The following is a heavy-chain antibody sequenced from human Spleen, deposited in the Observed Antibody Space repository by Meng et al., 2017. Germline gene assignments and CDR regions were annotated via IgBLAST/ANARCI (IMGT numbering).Heavy chain of an antibody. Sequence: QVQLVQSGAEVKKPGASVKGSCKASEYTVINNYMHWVRQAPGQGLEWMGIINPYGGSTNYAEKLQHRVSMTSDTSTNTVYMELSGLEFQDTAVYYCAREVRRGWFDPWGQGTLVTVSS. CDR2: INPYGGST. CDR1: EYTVINNY. V-gene: IGHV1-46*01. D-gene: IGHD3-10*01. J-gene: IGHJ5*02. CDR3: AREVRRGWFDP.